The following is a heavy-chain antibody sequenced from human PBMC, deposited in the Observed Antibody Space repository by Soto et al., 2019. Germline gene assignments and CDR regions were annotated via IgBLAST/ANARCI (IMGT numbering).Heavy chain of an antibody. CDR3: AKRTGPYFHY. V-gene: IGHV1-3*01. CDR1: GYTFTDHA. J-gene: IGHJ4*02. Sequence: QVQLVQSGAEVRKSGASVKIACKASGYTFTDHAVHWVRQASGQGLVWIGWINVGNGNTKYSQTFQGRVTISRDTSASTAYIVLNSLESKDTAVYYCAKRTGPYFHYWGQGSLVTVSS. CDR2: INVGNGNT. D-gene: IGHD1-1*01.